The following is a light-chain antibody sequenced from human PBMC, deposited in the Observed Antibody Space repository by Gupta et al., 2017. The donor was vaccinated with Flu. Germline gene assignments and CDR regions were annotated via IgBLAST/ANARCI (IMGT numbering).Light chain of an antibody. CDR3: QQYYDTPHS. J-gene: IGKJ2*03. V-gene: IGKV4-1*01. CDR1: QSILSRSNNKNY. CDR2: WAS. Sequence: DIVMTQSPVSLPVSLGERATINCKSSQSILSRSNNKNYLGWYQQKPGQSPKLLIYWASNRESGVPVRFSGSGSGTDFTLTISSLQAEDVAIYYCQQYYDTPHSFGQGTKLEMK.